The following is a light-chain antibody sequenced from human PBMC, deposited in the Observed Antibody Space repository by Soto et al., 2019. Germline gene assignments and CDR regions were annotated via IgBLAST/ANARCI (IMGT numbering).Light chain of an antibody. J-gene: IGLJ1*01. Sequence: QSALTQPPSASGTPGQTVTISCSGSSSNIGTSSVHWYKHLPGTAPKPLIYTNDQRPSGAPDRFSGSKSGTSASLAISGLQSEDEADYYCAVWDDSLNGHVFAAGTKVTVL. CDR3: AVWDDSLNGHV. CDR2: TND. CDR1: SSNIGTSS. V-gene: IGLV1-44*01.